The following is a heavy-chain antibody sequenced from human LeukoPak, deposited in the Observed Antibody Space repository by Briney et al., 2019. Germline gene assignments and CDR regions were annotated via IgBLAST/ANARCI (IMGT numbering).Heavy chain of an antibody. CDR2: ISGSGGST. V-gene: IGHV3-23*01. D-gene: IGHD3-10*01. J-gene: IGHJ4*02. CDR1: GFTFSSYA. CDR3: AKHGFGVFEGY. Sequence: GGSLRLSCAASGFTFSSYAMSWVRQAPGKGLEWVSAISGSGGSTYYPDSVKGRFTISRDNSKNTLYLQMNSLRAEDTAVYYCAKHGFGVFEGYWGQGTLVTVSS.